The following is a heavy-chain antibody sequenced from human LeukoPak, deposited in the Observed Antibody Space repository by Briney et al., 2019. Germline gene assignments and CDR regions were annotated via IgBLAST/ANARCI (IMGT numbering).Heavy chain of an antibody. CDR3: ARVSSITMVRGVFDY. D-gene: IGHD3-10*01. Sequence: SETLSLTCAVYGGSFSSYYWSWIRQPPGKGLEWIGYIYYSGSTNYNPSLKSRVTISVDTSKNQFSLKLSSVTAADTAVYYCARVSSITMVRGVFDYWGQGTLVTVSS. CDR2: IYYSGST. CDR1: GGSFSSYY. V-gene: IGHV4-59*01. J-gene: IGHJ4*02.